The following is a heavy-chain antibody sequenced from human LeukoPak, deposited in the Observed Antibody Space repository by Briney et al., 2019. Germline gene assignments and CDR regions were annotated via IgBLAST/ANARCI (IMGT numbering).Heavy chain of an antibody. D-gene: IGHD5-24*01. CDR1: GFTFSYYT. CDR2: ISSTSSDI. J-gene: IGHJ4*02. Sequence: GGSLRLSCAASGFTFSYYTMNWVRQAPGKGLEWVSSISSTSSDIYYADSVKGRFTISRDNAKNSLYLQMNSLGAEDTAVYYSVRSPDGYKPKHFDYWGQGTLVIVSS. CDR3: VRSPDGYKPKHFDY. V-gene: IGHV3-21*01.